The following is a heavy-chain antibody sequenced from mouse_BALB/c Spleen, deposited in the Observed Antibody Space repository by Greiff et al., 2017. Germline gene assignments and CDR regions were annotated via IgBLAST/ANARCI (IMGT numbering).Heavy chain of an antibody. Sequence: QVQLQQSGAELARPGASVKLSCKASGYTFTSYWMQWVKQRPGQGLEWIGAIYPGDGDTRYTQKFKGKATLTADKSSSTAYMQLSSLASEDSAVYYCARGGGRPYAMDYWGQGTSVTVSS. CDR1: GYTFTSYW. V-gene: IGHV1-87*01. CDR3: ARGGGRPYAMDY. CDR2: IYPGDGDT. J-gene: IGHJ4*01.